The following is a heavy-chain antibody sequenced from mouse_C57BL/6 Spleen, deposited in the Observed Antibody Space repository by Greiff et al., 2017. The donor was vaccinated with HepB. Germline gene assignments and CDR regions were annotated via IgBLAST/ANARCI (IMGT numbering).Heavy chain of an antibody. V-gene: IGHV1-54*01. Sequence: VQLQQSGAELVRPGTSVKVSCKASGYAFTNYLIEWVKQRPGQGLEWIGVINPGSGGTNYNEKFKGKATLTADKSSSTAYMQLSSLTSEDSAVYVCARRLITTVVAHYYAMDYWGQGTSVTVSS. CDR2: INPGSGGT. D-gene: IGHD1-1*01. CDR1: GYAFTNYL. J-gene: IGHJ4*01. CDR3: ARRLITTVVAHYYAMDY.